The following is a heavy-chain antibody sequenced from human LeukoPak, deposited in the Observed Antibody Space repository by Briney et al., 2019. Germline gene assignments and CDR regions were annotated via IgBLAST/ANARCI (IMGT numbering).Heavy chain of an antibody. J-gene: IGHJ5*02. Sequence: ASVKVSCKASGYTFTGYYMHWVRQAPGQGLEWMGWINPNSGGTNYAQKFQGRVTMTRDTSISTAYMELTRLRSDDTAVYYCARAKWEGDWFDPWGQGTLVTVSS. D-gene: IGHD1-26*01. CDR3: ARAKWEGDWFDP. CDR1: GYTFTGYY. V-gene: IGHV1-2*02. CDR2: INPNSGGT.